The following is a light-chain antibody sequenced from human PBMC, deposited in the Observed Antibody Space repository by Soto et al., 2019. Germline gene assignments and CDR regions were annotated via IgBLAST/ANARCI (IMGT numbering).Light chain of an antibody. CDR2: GTF. J-gene: IGKJ2*01. Sequence: EIVLTQSPGILSLSPGEGAFLSCRASQNVRSTYIGWYHQKPGQAPRLLIYGTFSRAAGVPDRFSDSVSGTDFTLPISKLEPEHFGVYYCQQYGSAPYTVGQGTKLE. CDR3: QQYGSAPYT. V-gene: IGKV3-20*01. CDR1: QNVRSTY.